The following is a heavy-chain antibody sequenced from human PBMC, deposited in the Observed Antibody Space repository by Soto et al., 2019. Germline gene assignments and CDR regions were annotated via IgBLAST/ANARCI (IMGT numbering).Heavy chain of an antibody. CDR1: GLTFSDSA. J-gene: IGHJ6*02. CDR3: TXPKXXXXXXSYNGIDV. Sequence: EVQLVESGGGLVQPGGSLKLSCAASGLTFSDSAIHWVRQASGKGLEWVGRIRSKTNNYATTYAASVKGRFTISRDDSXNTAYLXMNSLXXXXXXVYYCTXPKXXXXXXSYNGIDVWGQGTTVTVSS. V-gene: IGHV3-73*02. CDR2: IRSKTNNYAT.